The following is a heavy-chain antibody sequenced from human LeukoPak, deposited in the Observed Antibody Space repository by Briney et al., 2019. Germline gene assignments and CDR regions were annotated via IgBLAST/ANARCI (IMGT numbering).Heavy chain of an antibody. Sequence: GGSLRLSCAASGFTLSSYGMHWVRQAPGKGLEWGGVIGYDGRKKYYADSVKGRFTISRDNSKKTLYLQMNSLRAQDTAEYSCANDSGYSSGWYSFEGGLPCMDVWGKGTTVTVSS. CDR2: IGYDGRKK. CDR1: GFTLSSYG. D-gene: IGHD6-19*01. CDR3: ANDSGYSSGWYSFEGGLPCMDV. J-gene: IGHJ6*03. V-gene: IGHV3-33*06.